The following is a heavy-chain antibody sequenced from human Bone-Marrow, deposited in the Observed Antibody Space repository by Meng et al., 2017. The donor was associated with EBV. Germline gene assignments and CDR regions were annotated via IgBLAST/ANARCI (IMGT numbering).Heavy chain of an antibody. V-gene: IGHV3-30*18. Sequence: VQLVVSGGGVVQPGRSLRPSCAGSGFTFSSYGMHWVRQAPGKGLEWVAVISYDGSNKYYADSVKGRFTISRDNSKNTLYLQMNSLRAEDTAVYYRAKDGKLRYFDWCFFDYCGQGTLFTVSS. D-gene: IGHD3-9*01. CDR1: GFTFSSYG. CDR2: ISYDGSNK. CDR3: AKDGKLRYFDWCFFDY. J-gene: IGHJ4*02.